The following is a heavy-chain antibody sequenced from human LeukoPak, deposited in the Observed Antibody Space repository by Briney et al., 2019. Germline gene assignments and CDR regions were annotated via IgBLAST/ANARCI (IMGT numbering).Heavy chain of an antibody. V-gene: IGHV1-24*01. CDR3: ARDLTTVLIGGYYYYGMDV. CDR2: FNPENGEI. Sequence: ASVKVSCKVAGYTLIQLAVRWVRQAPGKGLEWMGGFNPENGEIIYAQSLEGRVAMTEDTSKDTAYMELSSLRSEDTAVYYCARDLTTVLIGGYYYYGMDVWGQGTTVTVSS. J-gene: IGHJ6*02. D-gene: IGHD4-11*01. CDR1: GYTLIQLA.